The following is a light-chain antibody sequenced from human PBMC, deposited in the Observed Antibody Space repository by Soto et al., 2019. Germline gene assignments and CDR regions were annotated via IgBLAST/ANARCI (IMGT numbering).Light chain of an antibody. CDR2: DTF. V-gene: IGKV3-11*01. CDR3: VQRSTWPWT. CDR1: QSVSNY. Sequence: IVLTQSPATLSLSPGARATLSCRAGQSVSNYLAWYQQKPGQAPRLHIYDTFNRATGIPARFSGSGSGTDFTLTISSLEPEDLAVYFCVQRSTWPWTSGQGTKVEIK. J-gene: IGKJ1*01.